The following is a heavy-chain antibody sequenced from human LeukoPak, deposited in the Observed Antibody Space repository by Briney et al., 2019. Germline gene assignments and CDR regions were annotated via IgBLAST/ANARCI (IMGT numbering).Heavy chain of an antibody. CDR1: GFPLVNNW. CDR2: VKQDGSGK. CDR3: ARGKYYFDY. V-gene: IGHV3-7*04. Sequence: GGSLRLSCAASGFPLVNNWMTWVRQAPGKGLEWVANVKQDGSGKYYVDSVKGRFTISRDNAKNSLYLQMNSLRAEDTAVYYCARGKYYFDYWGQGTLVTVSS. J-gene: IGHJ4*02.